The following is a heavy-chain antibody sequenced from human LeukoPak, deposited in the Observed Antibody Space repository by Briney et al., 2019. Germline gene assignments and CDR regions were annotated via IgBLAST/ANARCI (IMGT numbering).Heavy chain of an antibody. CDR2: IYYSGST. J-gene: IGHJ6*02. CDR3: ARDKMGYGMDV. Sequence: SETLSLTCTVSGGSVSSGSYYWSWIRQPPGKGLEWIGYIYYSGSTNYNPSLKSRVTISVDTSKNQFSLELSSVTAADTAVYYCARDKMGYGMDVWGQGTTVAVSS. V-gene: IGHV4-61*01. D-gene: IGHD5-24*01. CDR1: GGSVSSGSYY.